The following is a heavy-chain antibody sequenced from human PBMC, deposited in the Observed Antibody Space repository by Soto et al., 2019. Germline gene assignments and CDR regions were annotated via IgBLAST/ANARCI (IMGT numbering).Heavy chain of an antibody. CDR2: IYYSGST. J-gene: IGHJ4*02. V-gene: IGHV4-59*01. CDR1: GGSISSYY. D-gene: IGHD3-10*01. CDR3: ARARPDGSGTFDY. Sequence: QVQLQESGPGLVKPSETLSLTCTVSGGSISSYYWSWIRQPPGKGLEWIGYIYYSGSTNYNPSLKSRGTISVDTSKNQFSLKLSSVTAADTAVYYCARARPDGSGTFDYWGQGTLVTVSS.